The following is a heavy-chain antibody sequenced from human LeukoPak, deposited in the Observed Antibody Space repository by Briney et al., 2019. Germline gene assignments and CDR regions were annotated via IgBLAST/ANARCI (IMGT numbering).Heavy chain of an antibody. J-gene: IGHJ4*02. CDR1: GFTFSSYG. V-gene: IGHV3-23*01. Sequence: GGSLRLSCAASGFTFSSYGMSWVRQAPGKGLEWVSAISGSGGSTYYADSVKDRFTISRDNSKNTLYLQMNSLGAGDTAVHYCAKDRGIISDYWGQGTLVTVSS. CDR3: AKDRGIISDY. D-gene: IGHD3-10*01. CDR2: ISGSGGST.